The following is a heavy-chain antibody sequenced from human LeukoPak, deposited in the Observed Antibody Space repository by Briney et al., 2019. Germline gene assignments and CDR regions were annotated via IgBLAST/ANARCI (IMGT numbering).Heavy chain of an antibody. V-gene: IGHV4-39*01. J-gene: IGHJ4*02. CDR3: ARRTTMIRPSNY. CDR1: GGSISSSSYY. Sequence: SETLSLTCTVSGGSISSSSYYWGWIRQPPGKGLEWIGSIYYSGSTYYNPSLKSRVTISVDTSKNQFSLKLSSVTAADTAVYYCARRTTMIRPSNYWGQGTLVTVSS. D-gene: IGHD3-10*01. CDR2: IYYSGST.